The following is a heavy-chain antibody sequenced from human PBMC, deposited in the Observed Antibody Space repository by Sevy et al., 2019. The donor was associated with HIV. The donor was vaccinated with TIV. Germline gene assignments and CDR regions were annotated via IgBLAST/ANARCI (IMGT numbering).Heavy chain of an antibody. CDR3: ARDLPRRGIVGLTRRGYFDY. V-gene: IGHV6-1*01. J-gene: IGHJ4*02. CDR2: TYYRSKWDN. Sequence: KQSQTLSLTCAISGDSVSSNSAAWNWIRQSPSRGLEWLGRTYYRSKWDNDYAVSVKSRISINADTSKNQFSLQLNSVTPEDTAVYYCARDLPRRGIVGLTRRGYFDYWGQRTLVTVSS. D-gene: IGHD1-26*01. CDR1: GDSVSSNSAA.